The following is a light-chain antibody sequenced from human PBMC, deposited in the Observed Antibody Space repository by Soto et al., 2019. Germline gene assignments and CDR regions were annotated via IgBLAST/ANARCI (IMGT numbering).Light chain of an antibody. Sequence: EIVLTQSPGTLSLSPGERATLSCGASQSVSSYYLAWYQQKPGLAPRLLIYDTSSRATGIPDRFSGSGSGTDFTLTISRLEPEDFAVYYCQQYGSSFWTFGQGTKVDIK. J-gene: IGKJ1*01. CDR2: DTS. CDR3: QQYGSSFWT. V-gene: IGKV3D-20*01. CDR1: QSVSSYY.